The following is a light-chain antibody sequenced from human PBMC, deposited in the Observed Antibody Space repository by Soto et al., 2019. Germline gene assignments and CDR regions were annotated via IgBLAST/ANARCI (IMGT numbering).Light chain of an antibody. Sequence: VLTQPPSASGTPGQRVTISCSGSTSNLGSNFVYWYQQVPGAAPKLLISRNDQRPSGVPDRFSGSKSGTSASLAISGLRSEDEADYHCAAWDDSLSGVVFGGGTKVTVL. CDR3: AAWDDSLSGVV. CDR1: TSNLGSNF. CDR2: RND. V-gene: IGLV1-47*01. J-gene: IGLJ3*02.